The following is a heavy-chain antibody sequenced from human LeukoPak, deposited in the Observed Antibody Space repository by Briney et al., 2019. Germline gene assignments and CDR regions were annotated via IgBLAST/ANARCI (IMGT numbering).Heavy chain of an antibody. Sequence: RGSLRLSCVVSGFTFSSSWMTWVRQAPGKGLEWVATMNSDGGQKSYVDSVKGRFTISRDNAKNSLYLQMNSLRAEDTAVYYCARNYAYNHFDYWGQGTLVTVSS. D-gene: IGHD5-24*01. V-gene: IGHV3-7*01. CDR1: GFTFSSSW. J-gene: IGHJ4*02. CDR2: MNSDGGQK. CDR3: ARNYAYNHFDY.